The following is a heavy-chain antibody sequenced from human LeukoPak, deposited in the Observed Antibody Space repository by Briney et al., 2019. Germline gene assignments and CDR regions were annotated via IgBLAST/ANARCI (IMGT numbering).Heavy chain of an antibody. CDR3: ARDLSGVTGYTYGRGIDY. J-gene: IGHJ4*02. V-gene: IGHV3-53*05. D-gene: IGHD5-18*01. CDR1: GFTVSSNY. Sequence: PGGSLRLSCAASGFTVSSNYMSWDRQAPGKGLEWVSIIYTGGSTYYADSVKGRFTISRDNAKNSLYLQMNSLRAEDTAVYYCARDLSGVTGYTYGRGIDYWGQGTLVTVSS. CDR2: IYTGGST.